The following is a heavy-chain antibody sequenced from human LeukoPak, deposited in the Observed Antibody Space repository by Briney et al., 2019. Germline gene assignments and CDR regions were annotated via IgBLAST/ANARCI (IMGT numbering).Heavy chain of an antibody. V-gene: IGHV4-4*02. CDR3: ARDEPYYYDSSGYVWLDP. D-gene: IGHD3-22*01. CDR2: IYHSGST. Sequence: PSGTLSLTCAVSGGSISSSNWWSWVRQPPGKGLEWIEEIYHSGSTNYNPSLKSRVTISVDKSKNQFSLELISVTAADTAVYYCARDEPYYYDSSGYVWLDPWGQGTLVTVSS. CDR1: GGSISSSNW. J-gene: IGHJ5*02.